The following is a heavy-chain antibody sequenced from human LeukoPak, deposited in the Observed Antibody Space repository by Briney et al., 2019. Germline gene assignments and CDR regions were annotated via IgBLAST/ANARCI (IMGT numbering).Heavy chain of an antibody. J-gene: IGHJ4*02. CDR1: GFTFSSNY. CDR3: ARAPTSVASHFDY. Sequence: GGSLRLSCAASGFTFSSNYMSWARQAPGKGLEWVSVIYSGGNTYYADSVKGRFTISRDNSKNTLYLQMNSLRAEDTAWYYCARAPTSVASHFDYWGPGTLVTVSS. CDR2: IYSGGNT. V-gene: IGHV3-53*01.